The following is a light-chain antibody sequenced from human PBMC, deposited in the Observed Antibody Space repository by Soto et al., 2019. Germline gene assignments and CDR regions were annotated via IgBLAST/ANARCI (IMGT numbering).Light chain of an antibody. J-gene: IGKJ1*01. V-gene: IGKV1-5*01. Sequence: DIQMTQSPSTLSASVGGRVTITCRASQSVGTWVAWYQQKPGKAPKLLIYGASNLESGVPSRFSDSGSGTEFNLTITTLQPDDFATYFCQLYNRNTWSFGPGTKVDI. CDR3: QLYNRNTWS. CDR1: QSVGTW. CDR2: GAS.